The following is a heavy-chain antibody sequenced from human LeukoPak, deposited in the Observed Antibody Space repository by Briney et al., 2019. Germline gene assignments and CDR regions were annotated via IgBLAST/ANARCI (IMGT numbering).Heavy chain of an antibody. Sequence: SETLSLTCAVYGGSFSGYYWSWIRQPPGKGLEWIGEINHSGSTNYNPSLKSRVTISVDTSKNQFSLRLSSVTPADTAVYYCARRRVVVADCDYWGQGTLVTVSS. V-gene: IGHV4-34*01. CDR2: INHSGST. D-gene: IGHD2-15*01. J-gene: IGHJ4*02. CDR1: GGSFSGYY. CDR3: ARRRVVVADCDY.